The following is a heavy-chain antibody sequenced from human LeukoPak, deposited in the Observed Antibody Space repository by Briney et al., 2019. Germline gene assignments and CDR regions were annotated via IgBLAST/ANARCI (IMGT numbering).Heavy chain of an antibody. CDR3: AKNSGYEFFRVDY. V-gene: IGHV3-53*05. Sequence: GGSLRLSCAASGFTVSSNHMSWVRQAPGKGLEWVSVIYSGGSTYSADSVKGRFTISRDNSKNTLYLQMNSLRAEDTAVYYCAKNSGYEFFRVDYWGQGTLVTVSS. D-gene: IGHD5-12*01. CDR1: GFTVSSNH. CDR2: IYSGGST. J-gene: IGHJ4*02.